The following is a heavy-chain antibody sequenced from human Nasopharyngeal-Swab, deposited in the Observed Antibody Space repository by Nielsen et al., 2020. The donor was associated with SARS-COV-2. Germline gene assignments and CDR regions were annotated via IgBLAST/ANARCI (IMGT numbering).Heavy chain of an antibody. V-gene: IGHV1-69*02. Sequence: WVRQAPGQGLEWMGRIIPILGIPNYAQKDQGRLTITADTYTTTAYMELSSLRSEDTAVYYCASPVEMSTTWGQGTLVTVSS. J-gene: IGHJ5*02. CDR2: IIPILGIP. CDR3: ASPVEMSTT. D-gene: IGHD5-24*01.